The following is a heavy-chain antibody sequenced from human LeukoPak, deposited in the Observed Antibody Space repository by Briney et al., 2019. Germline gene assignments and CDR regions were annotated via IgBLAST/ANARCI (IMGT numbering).Heavy chain of an antibody. Sequence: PGGSLRLSCAASGFTFSSYSMNWVRQAPGKGLEWVSYISSSSSTIYYADSVKGRFTISRDNAKNSLYLQMNSLRAEDTAVYYCARDRPQYSSSRVPNWYFDLWGRGTLVTVSS. J-gene: IGHJ2*01. CDR2: ISSSSSTI. CDR3: ARDRPQYSSSRVPNWYFDL. V-gene: IGHV3-48*04. CDR1: GFTFSSYS. D-gene: IGHD6-13*01.